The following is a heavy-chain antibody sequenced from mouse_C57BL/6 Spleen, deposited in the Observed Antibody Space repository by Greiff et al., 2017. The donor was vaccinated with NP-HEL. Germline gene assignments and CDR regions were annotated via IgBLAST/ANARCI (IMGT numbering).Heavy chain of an antibody. CDR3: ARDGSLTGWYFDV. D-gene: IGHD4-1*01. V-gene: IGHV5-4*01. CDR1: GFTFSSYA. CDR2: ISDGGSYT. Sequence: EVMLVESGGGLVKPGGSLKLSCAASGFTFSSYAMSWVRQTPEKRLEWVATISDGGSYTYYPDNVKGRFTISRDNAKNNLYLQMSHLKSEDTAMYYCARDGSLTGWYFDVWGTGTRVTVSS. J-gene: IGHJ1*03.